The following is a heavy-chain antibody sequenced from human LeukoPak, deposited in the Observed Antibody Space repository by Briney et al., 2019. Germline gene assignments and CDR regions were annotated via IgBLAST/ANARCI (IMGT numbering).Heavy chain of an antibody. J-gene: IGHJ5*02. CDR2: ISSSGSTI. V-gene: IGHV3-11*01. D-gene: IGHD1-26*01. CDR1: GFTFSDYY. Sequence: GGSLRLSCAASGFTFSDYYMSWIRQAPGKGLEGVSYISSSGSTIYYADSVKGRFTISRDNAKNSLYLQMNSLRAEDTAVYYCAKNPLVGATDPNWFDPWGQGTLVTVSS. CDR3: AKNPLVGATDPNWFDP.